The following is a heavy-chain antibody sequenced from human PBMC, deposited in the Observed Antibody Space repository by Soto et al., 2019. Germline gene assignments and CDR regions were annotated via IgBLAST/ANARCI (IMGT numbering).Heavy chain of an antibody. Sequence: SVKVSCKASGFTFTSSAVQWVRQARGQRLEWIGWIVVGSGNTNYAQKFQERVTITRDMSTSTAYMELSSLRSEDTAVYYCAAEGKAARPYYYYGMDVWGQGTTVIVSS. CDR3: AAEGKAARPYYYYGMDV. V-gene: IGHV1-58*01. J-gene: IGHJ6*02. CDR1: GFTFTSSA. CDR2: IVVGSGNT. D-gene: IGHD6-6*01.